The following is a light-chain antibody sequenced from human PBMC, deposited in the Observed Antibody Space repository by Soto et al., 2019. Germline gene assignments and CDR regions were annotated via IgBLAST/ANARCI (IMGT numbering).Light chain of an antibody. CDR2: AAS. V-gene: IGKV1-39*01. CDR3: QQTYSIPWT. CDR1: QASSNH. Sequence: DIPMTQSPSSLSASVGDRGTITCRASQASSNHLNWYQQKSGKAPNLLIHAASTLHSGVSARFTVDGDGSETDFTLTISSLQPEDFAIYYCQQTYSIPWTFGQGTKVEIK. J-gene: IGKJ1*01.